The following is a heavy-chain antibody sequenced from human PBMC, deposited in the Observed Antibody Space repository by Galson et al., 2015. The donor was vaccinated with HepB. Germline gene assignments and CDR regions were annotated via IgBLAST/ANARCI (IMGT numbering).Heavy chain of an antibody. D-gene: IGHD6-19*01. CDR2: TYYRSKWYN. J-gene: IGHJ4*02. CDR1: GDSVSSNSAA. Sequence: CAISGDSVSSNSAAWNWIRQSPSRGLEWLGRTYYRSKWYNDYAVSVKSRITINPDTSKNQFSLQLNSVTPEDTAVYYCARDLRMRQWLVRGFDYWGQGTLVTVSS. CDR3: ARDLRMRQWLVRGFDY. V-gene: IGHV6-1*01.